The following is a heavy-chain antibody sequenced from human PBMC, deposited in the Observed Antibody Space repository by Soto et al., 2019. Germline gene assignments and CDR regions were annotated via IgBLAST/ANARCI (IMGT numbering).Heavy chain of an antibody. CDR1: GCTTFDHG. J-gene: IGHJ6*01. Sequence: SLRLSCVFSGCTTFDHGMHCVREGPAKCLEWVSGIFWNSGAAGYADSVKGRFTTSRDRPKLALYLQMDSLRPQDTALYYCRNHVGNGGWRGWGKGQRVTLSS. CDR3: RNHVGNGGWRG. CDR2: IFWNSGAA. D-gene: IGHD1-1*01. V-gene: IGHV3-9*02.